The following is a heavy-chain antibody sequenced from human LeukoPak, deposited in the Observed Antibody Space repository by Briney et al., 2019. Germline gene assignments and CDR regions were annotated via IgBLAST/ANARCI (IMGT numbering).Heavy chain of an antibody. CDR2: ISGSGGST. J-gene: IGHJ3*02. Sequence: GGSLRLSCAASGFTFSSYGMSWVRQAPGKGLEWVSAISGSGGSTYYADSAKGRFTISRDNSKNTLYLQMNSLRAEDTAVYYCAKLYYYDSSGYSHDAFDIWGQGTMVTVSS. V-gene: IGHV3-23*01. CDR1: GFTFSSYG. D-gene: IGHD3-22*01. CDR3: AKLYYYDSSGYSHDAFDI.